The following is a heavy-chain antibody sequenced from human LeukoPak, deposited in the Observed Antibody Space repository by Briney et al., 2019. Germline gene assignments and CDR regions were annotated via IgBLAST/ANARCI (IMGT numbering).Heavy chain of an antibody. D-gene: IGHD2/OR15-2a*01. J-gene: IGHJ6*02. CDR1: GGSISSYY. Sequence: SETLSLTCSVSGGSISSYYWSWLRQPAGKGLEWIGRIHNSGSTNYNPSLRSRVTMSVDTSKNQISLKLTSVTAADTAVYYCARDDLEYTVHYGMDVWGQGTTVTVSS. CDR3: ARDDLEYTVHYGMDV. V-gene: IGHV4-4*07. CDR2: IHNSGST.